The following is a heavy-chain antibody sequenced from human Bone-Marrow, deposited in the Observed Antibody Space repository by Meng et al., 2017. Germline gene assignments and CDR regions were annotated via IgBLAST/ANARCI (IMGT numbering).Heavy chain of an antibody. Sequence: GGSLRLSCAASGFTFDDYAMHWVRQAPGKGLEWVSGISWNSDSIGYADSVKGRFTISRDNAKQSVYLQMNSLRIEDTAVYYCARNNWWRFDFWGQGTLVTVSS. CDR2: ISWNSDSI. J-gene: IGHJ4*02. D-gene: IGHD2-15*01. CDR3: ARNNWWRFDF. V-gene: IGHV3-9*01. CDR1: GFTFDDYA.